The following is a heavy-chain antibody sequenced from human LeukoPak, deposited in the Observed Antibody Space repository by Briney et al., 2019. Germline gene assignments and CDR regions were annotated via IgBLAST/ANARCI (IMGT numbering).Heavy chain of an antibody. CDR2: VNEVGGT. CDR3: ARDKWEPRYAFDI. J-gene: IGHJ3*02. D-gene: IGHD1-26*01. Sequence: PSETLSLTCAVYIDSFSNYHWNWIRQTPSKGLEWIGEVNEVGGTNISPSLRNRVILSVDTSKNQFFLKLSSVTAADTAVYYCARDKWEPRYAFDIWGQGTMVTVSS. V-gene: IGHV4-34*01. CDR1: IDSFSNYH.